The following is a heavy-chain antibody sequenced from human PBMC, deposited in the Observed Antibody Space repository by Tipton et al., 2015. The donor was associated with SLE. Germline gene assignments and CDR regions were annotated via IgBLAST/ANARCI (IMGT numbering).Heavy chain of an antibody. Sequence: TLSLTCTVSGGSIGPYYWHWIRQSPGKGLEWIGNIYYSGSTYYNPSLKSRVTISVDTSKNQFSLKLSSVTAADTAVYYCARRPWGDYYMDYWGQGTLVTVSS. CDR1: GGSIGPYY. V-gene: IGHV4-59*04. CDR3: ARRPWGDYYMDY. CDR2: IYYSGST. D-gene: IGHD3-16*01. J-gene: IGHJ4*02.